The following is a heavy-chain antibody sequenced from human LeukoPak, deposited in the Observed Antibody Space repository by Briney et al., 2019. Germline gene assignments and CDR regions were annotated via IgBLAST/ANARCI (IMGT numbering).Heavy chain of an antibody. CDR1: GFTFSSHW. J-gene: IGHJ4*02. CDR3: AKDLKEGFCSTTSCYGIDS. V-gene: IGHV3-7*03. D-gene: IGHD2-2*01. Sequence: GGSLRLSCAASGFTFSSHWMSWVRQAPGKGLEWVANIKPDESERYYVDSVKGRFTISRDNAKNSLFLQMNSLRAEDTALYYCAKDLKEGFCSTTSCYGIDSWGQGTLVTVSS. CDR2: IKPDESER.